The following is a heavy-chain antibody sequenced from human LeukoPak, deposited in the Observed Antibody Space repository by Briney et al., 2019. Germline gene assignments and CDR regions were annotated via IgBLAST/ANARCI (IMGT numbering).Heavy chain of an antibody. D-gene: IGHD1-1*01. Sequence: ASVKVSCKASGYTFIGYYMHWVRQAPGQGLEWMGWINPNGGAINYAQKFQGKVPLTKDTSRNTAYMEINRLTSDDTAAYYCVKPSRGPYYWFDLWGQGTLVTVS. CDR1: GYTFIGYY. J-gene: IGHJ5*02. CDR2: INPNGGAI. CDR3: VKPSRGPYYWFDL. V-gene: IGHV1-2*02.